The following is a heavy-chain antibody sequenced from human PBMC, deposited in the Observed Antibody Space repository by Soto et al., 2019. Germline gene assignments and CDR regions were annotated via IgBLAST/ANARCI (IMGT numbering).Heavy chain of an antibody. D-gene: IGHD1-26*01. J-gene: IGHJ6*02. V-gene: IGHV3-30*18. CDR2: ISYDGSNK. CDR1: GFTFSSYG. CDR3: AKAQWELPLEYYYGMDV. Sequence: QVQLVESGGGVVQPGRSLRLSCAASGFTFSSYGMHWVRQAPGKGLEWVAVISYDGSNKYYADSVKGRFTISRDNSKNTLYLQMNRLRAEDTAVYYCAKAQWELPLEYYYGMDVWGQGTTVTVSS.